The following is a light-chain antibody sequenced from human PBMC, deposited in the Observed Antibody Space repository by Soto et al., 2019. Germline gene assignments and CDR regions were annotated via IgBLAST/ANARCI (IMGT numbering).Light chain of an antibody. CDR1: SSNIGAGYD. Sequence: QLVLTQPPSVSGAPGQRVTISCTGSSSNIGAGYDVHWYQQLPGRAPKVLIYGNTNRPSGVPDRFSGSRSGTSASLAITGLQAEDEADYFCQSYDTSLSVLFGGGTKLTVL. J-gene: IGLJ2*01. CDR3: QSYDTSLSVL. CDR2: GNT. V-gene: IGLV1-40*01.